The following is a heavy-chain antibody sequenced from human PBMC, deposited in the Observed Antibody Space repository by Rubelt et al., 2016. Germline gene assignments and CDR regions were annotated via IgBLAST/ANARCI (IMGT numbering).Heavy chain of an antibody. D-gene: IGHD2-8*01. CDR1: GGTFSSYA. J-gene: IGHJ4*02. V-gene: IGHV1-69*01. Sequence: QVQLVQSGAEVKKPGSSVKVSCKASGGTFSSYAISWVRQAPGQGREWMGGIIPIVGTANYAQKFQGRVAITADQSTGAAYMGLSSLGSEDTAVYYWATPPGVGKYWGQGTLVTVSS. CDR2: IIPIVGTA. CDR3: ATPPGVGKY.